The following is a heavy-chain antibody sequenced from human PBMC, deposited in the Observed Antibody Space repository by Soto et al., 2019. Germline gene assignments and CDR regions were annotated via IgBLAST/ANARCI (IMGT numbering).Heavy chain of an antibody. CDR3: ATVRVITICGVVLDYSYGMDV. CDR1: GYALTELS. V-gene: IGHV1-24*01. D-gene: IGHD3-3*01. Sequence: GASVKVSCKVSGYALTELSMHWVRQAPGKGLEWMGGFDPEDGETIYAQKFQGRVTMTEDTSTDTAYMELSSLRSEDTAVYYCATVRVITICGVVLDYSYGMDVWGQGTTVTVSS. CDR2: FDPEDGET. J-gene: IGHJ6*02.